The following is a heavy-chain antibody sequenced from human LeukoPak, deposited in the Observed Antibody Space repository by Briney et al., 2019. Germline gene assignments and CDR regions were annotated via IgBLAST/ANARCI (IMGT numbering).Heavy chain of an antibody. CDR2: IYHSGST. V-gene: IGHV4-38-2*02. Sequence: PSETLSLTCTVSGYSISSGYYWGWIRQPPGKGLEWIGSIYHSGSTYSNPSLKSRVTISVDTSKNQFSLKLSSVTAADTAVYYCARIYFRMKAVAFDAFDIWGQGTMVTVSS. J-gene: IGHJ3*02. D-gene: IGHD3-10*01. CDR3: ARIYFRMKAVAFDAFDI. CDR1: GYSISSGYY.